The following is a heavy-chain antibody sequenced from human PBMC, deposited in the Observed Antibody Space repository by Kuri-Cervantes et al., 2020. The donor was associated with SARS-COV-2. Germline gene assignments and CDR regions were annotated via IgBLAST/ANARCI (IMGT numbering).Heavy chain of an antibody. CDR3: ARDVYRDYYYYMDV. J-gene: IGHJ6*03. V-gene: IGHV4-34*01. Sequence: ESLKISCAVYGGSFSGYYWSWIRQPPGKGLEWIGEINHSGSTNYNPSLKSRVTISVDTSKNQFSLKLSSVTAADTAVYYCARDVYRDYYYYMDVWGQGTTVTVSS. D-gene: IGHD4-11*01. CDR1: GGSFSGYY. CDR2: INHSGST.